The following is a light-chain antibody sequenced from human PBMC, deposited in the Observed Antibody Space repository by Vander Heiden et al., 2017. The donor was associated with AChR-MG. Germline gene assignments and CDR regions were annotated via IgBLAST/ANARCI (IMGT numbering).Light chain of an antibody. Sequence: DIQMTQSPSTLSASVGDRVTITCRASQSISSWLAWYQQKPGKAPKLLIYKASSLESGVPSRFSVSGSGTEFTLTISSLQPDDFETYYFQHYNSYSFGQGTKVEIK. CDR3: QHYNSYS. J-gene: IGKJ1*01. CDR1: QSISSW. V-gene: IGKV1-5*03. CDR2: KAS.